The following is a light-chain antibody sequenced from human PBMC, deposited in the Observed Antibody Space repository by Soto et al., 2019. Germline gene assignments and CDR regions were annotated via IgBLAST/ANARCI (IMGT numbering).Light chain of an antibody. CDR1: QSVTSN. V-gene: IGKV3-20*01. CDR3: QQYGSSPPIT. CDR2: GAS. J-gene: IGKJ5*01. Sequence: EIVLTQSQATLSVSPGERATLSCRASQSVTSNLAWYQQKPGRAPRLLIYGASSRATGIPDRFSGSGSGTDFTLTISRLEPEDFAVYCCQQYGSSPPITFGQGTRLEIK.